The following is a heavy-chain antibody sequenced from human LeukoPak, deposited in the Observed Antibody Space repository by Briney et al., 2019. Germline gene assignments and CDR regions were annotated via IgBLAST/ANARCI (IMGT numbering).Heavy chain of an antibody. CDR2: IKEDGGEI. V-gene: IGHV3-7*05. Sequence: GGSLRLSCAASGITFSRSWMSWVRQAPGKGLEWVAFIKEDGGEIFYVDSVKGRFTISRDNAKNSLYLQLDSLRAEDTAVYYCARENYWKFDYWGQGTLVTVSS. CDR1: GITFSRSW. D-gene: IGHD1-1*01. J-gene: IGHJ4*02. CDR3: ARENYWKFDY.